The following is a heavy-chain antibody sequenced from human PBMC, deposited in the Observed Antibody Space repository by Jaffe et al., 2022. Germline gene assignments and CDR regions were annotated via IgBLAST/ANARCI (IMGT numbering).Heavy chain of an antibody. V-gene: IGHV3-49*04. CDR1: GFTFGDYA. Sequence: EVQLVESGGGLVQPGRSLRLSCTASGFTFGDYAMSWVRQAPGKGLEWVGFIRSKAYGGTTEYAASVKGRFTISRDDSKSIAYLQMNSLKTEDTAVYYCTRDADYYDSSGYYPTVFDYWGQGTLVTVSS. CDR2: IRSKAYGGTT. J-gene: IGHJ4*02. CDR3: TRDADYYDSSGYYPTVFDY. D-gene: IGHD3-22*01.